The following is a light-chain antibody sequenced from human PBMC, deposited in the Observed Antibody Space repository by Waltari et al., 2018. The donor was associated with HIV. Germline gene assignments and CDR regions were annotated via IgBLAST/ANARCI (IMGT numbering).Light chain of an antibody. V-gene: IGLV1-40*01. J-gene: IGLJ2*01. CDR1: TSTIGAGYD. CDR3: QSYDRSLSGVI. CDR2: GDA. Sequence: QSVLTQPPSVSGAPGQRVTISCTGNTSTIGAGYDVHWYQQLPGTAPKLPIYGDANRPSGVPDRFSGSTSGTSASLAITGLRAEDECDYYCQSYDRSLSGVIFGGGTKLTVL.